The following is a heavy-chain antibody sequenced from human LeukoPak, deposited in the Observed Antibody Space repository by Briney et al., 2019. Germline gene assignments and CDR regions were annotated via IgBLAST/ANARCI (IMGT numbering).Heavy chain of an antibody. CDR1: GFTFTSYS. J-gene: IGHJ4*02. CDR2: ISGGGGNT. V-gene: IGHV3-23*01. D-gene: IGHD1-26*01. CDR3: AKGGKWDVTPFDY. Sequence: GGSLRLSCAASGFTFTSYSMNWVRQAPGKGLEWVSTISGGGGNTYYADSVKGRFTISRDNSKNTLYLQVNSLRAEDTAVYYCAKGGKWDVTPFDYWGQGTLVTVSS.